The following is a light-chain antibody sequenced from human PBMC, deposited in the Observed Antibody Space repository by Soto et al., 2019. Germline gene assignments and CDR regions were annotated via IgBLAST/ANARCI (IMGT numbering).Light chain of an antibody. Sequence: ETVMTQSPATLSVSPGERATLSCRASQSVASNLAWYQQKPGQPPTLLIYDASTRATGIPARFSGSGSGTEFTLTISSLQSEDFAVYYCQQYNDWPPLTFGPGTKVDIK. J-gene: IGKJ3*01. CDR3: QQYNDWPPLT. V-gene: IGKV3-15*01. CDR1: QSVASN. CDR2: DAS.